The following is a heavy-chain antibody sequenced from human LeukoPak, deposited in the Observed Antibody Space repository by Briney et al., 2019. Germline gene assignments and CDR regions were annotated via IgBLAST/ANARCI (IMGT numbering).Heavy chain of an antibody. Sequence: WASVKVSCKASGGTFSSYAISWVRQAPGQGLEWMGWINPNSGGTNYAQKFQGRVTMTRDTSISTAYMELRRLRSDDTAVYYCARGGPAVEGLDFFDYWGQGTLVTVSS. CDR3: ARGGPAVEGLDFFDY. CDR2: INPNSGGT. J-gene: IGHJ4*02. CDR1: GGTFSSYA. V-gene: IGHV1-2*02. D-gene: IGHD3-16*01.